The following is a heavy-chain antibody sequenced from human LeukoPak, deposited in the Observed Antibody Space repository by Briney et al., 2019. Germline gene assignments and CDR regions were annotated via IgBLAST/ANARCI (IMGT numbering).Heavy chain of an antibody. Sequence: SVKVSCKASGFTFTSSAMQWVRQARGQRLEWIGWIVVGSGNTNYAQKFQERVTITRDMSTSTAYMELSSLRSEDTAVYHCAAGLWFGDGDDYWGQGTLVTVSS. CDR3: AAGLWFGDGDDY. J-gene: IGHJ4*02. V-gene: IGHV1-58*02. CDR2: IVVGSGNT. D-gene: IGHD3-10*01. CDR1: GFTFTSSA.